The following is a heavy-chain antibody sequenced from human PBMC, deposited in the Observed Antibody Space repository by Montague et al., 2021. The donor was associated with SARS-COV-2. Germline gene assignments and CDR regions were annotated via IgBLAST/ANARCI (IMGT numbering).Heavy chain of an antibody. J-gene: IGHJ4*02. Sequence: SLRLSCAASGFTLSSYALHWVRQAPGKGPEWVAVISYNGRNKQFXXSLKVRATISRDNSKNTLYLQVDSLRTDDTAVYYCAREPKPVGYSYGYTFFDYWGQGTLVTVSS. V-gene: IGHV3-30*03. CDR2: ISYNGRNK. CDR1: GFTLSSYA. CDR3: AREPKPVGYSYGYTFFDY. D-gene: IGHD5-18*01.